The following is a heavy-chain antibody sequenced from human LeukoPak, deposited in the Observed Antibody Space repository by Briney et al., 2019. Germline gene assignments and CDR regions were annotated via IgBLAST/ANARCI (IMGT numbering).Heavy chain of an antibody. CDR3: ASQSYARFDP. V-gene: IGHV3-7*01. CDR1: GFTFSSHW. J-gene: IGHJ5*02. D-gene: IGHD3-16*01. CDR2: IKADGSEA. Sequence: GGSLRLSCAASGFTFSSHWMSWVRQAPGKGLEWVGNIKADGSEAYHVDSVKGRFTISRDNARNSLLLQMNSLRVEDTAVYYCASQSYARFDPWGQGTLVTVSS.